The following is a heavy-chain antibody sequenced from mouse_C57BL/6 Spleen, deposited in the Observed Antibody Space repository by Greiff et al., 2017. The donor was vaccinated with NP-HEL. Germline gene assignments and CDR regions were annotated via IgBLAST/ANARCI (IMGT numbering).Heavy chain of an antibody. CDR3: AGQGWDGRWFAY. Sequence: QVQLQQPGAELVKPGASVKLSCKASGYTFTSYWMHWVKQRPGRGIEWIGRIDPHSGGTKNNEQFMSKATLTVDKPSSTAYMKLSSLTSEDAAVYYCAGQGWDGRWFAYWGQGTLVTVSA. J-gene: IGHJ3*01. V-gene: IGHV1-72*01. CDR1: GYTFTSYW. CDR2: IDPHSGGT. D-gene: IGHD4-1*01.